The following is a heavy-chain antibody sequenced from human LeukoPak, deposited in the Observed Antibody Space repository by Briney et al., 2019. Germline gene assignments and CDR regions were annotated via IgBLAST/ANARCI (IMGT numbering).Heavy chain of an antibody. Sequence: GGSLRLSCAASGNYWMHWVRQAPGKGLVWVSHINSDGSWTSYADSVKGRFTISKDNAKNTVYLQMNNLRAEDTAVYYCARGRVDTPITPADYWGQGTLVTVSS. D-gene: IGHD5-18*01. CDR1: GNYW. V-gene: IGHV3-74*01. CDR2: INSDGSWT. CDR3: ARGRVDTPITPADY. J-gene: IGHJ4*02.